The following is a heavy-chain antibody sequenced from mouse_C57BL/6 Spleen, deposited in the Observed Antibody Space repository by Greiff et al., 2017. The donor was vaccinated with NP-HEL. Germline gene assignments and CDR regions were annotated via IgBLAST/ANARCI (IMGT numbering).Heavy chain of an antibody. CDR1: GFTFSDYY. V-gene: IGHV5-12*01. CDR2: ISNGGGST. CDR3: AAYYRNYAGFAY. J-gene: IGHJ3*01. Sequence: DVHLVESGGGLVQPGGSLKLSCAASGFTFSDYYMYWVRQTPEKWLEWVAYISNGGGSTYYPDTVKGLFTIARYNAKNTLYLQMSRLKSKDTAMYYCAAYYRNYAGFAYWGQVTLVTVSA. D-gene: IGHD2-10*01.